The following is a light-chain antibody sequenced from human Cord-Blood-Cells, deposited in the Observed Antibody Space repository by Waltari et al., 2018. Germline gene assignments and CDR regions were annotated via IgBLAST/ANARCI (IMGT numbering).Light chain of an antibody. CDR1: KLGDKY. CDR2: QDS. J-gene: IGLJ2*01. Sequence: SYELTQPPSVSVSPGQTASITCSGDKLGDKYACWYQQKPGQSPVLVIYQDSKRPSGIPGRFSGSNSGNTATLTISGTQAMDEADYYGQAWDSSTDNVVFGGGTKLTVL. V-gene: IGLV3-1*01. CDR3: QAWDSSTDNVV.